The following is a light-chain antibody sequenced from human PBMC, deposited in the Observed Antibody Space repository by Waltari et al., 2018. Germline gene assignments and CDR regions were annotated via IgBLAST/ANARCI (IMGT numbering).Light chain of an antibody. V-gene: IGLV2-14*03. CDR1: SRDVGGSNY. Sequence: QSALTQPASVSGSPGQSITISCTGTSRDVGGSNYVSWYQQHPGKAPKLMIYDVSNRPSGVSNRFSGSKSGNTASLTSSGLQAEDEADYYCSSYTSSSTPHVVFGGGTKLTVL. CDR3: SSYTSSSTPHVV. J-gene: IGLJ2*01. CDR2: DVS.